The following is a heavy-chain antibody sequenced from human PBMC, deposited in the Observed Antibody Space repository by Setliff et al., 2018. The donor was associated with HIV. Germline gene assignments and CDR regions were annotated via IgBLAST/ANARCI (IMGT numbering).Heavy chain of an antibody. Sequence: GASVKVSCKASGGTFSSYAISWVRQAPGQGLEWMGGIIPIFGTTKYAQKFQGRVTITTDESTSTAYMELSSLRSEDTAVYYCARAPRDGNNYGYQPYYFDYWGQGTLVTV. CDR1: GGTFSSYA. V-gene: IGHV1-69*05. CDR3: ARAPRDGNNYGYQPYYFDY. CDR2: IIPIFGTT. J-gene: IGHJ4*02. D-gene: IGHD4-17*01.